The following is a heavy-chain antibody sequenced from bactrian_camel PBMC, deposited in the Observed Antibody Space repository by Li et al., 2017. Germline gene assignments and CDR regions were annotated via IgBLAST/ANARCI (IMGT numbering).Heavy chain of an antibody. CDR3: AASGLYSCGGNWRFVTPGQFIG. CDR2: LNAGGGST. D-gene: IGHD1*01. J-gene: IGHJ4*01. Sequence: HVQLVESGGGSVQAGGSLRLSCTRSEYAYSSYCVAWFRQRPQGGREGIAALNAGGGSTYYADSVKGRFTLSQDNAKKTMYLQMNSLKPEDTAMYYCAASGLYSCGGNWRFVTPGQFIGWGQGTQVTVS. CDR1: EYAYSSYC. V-gene: IGHV3S1*01.